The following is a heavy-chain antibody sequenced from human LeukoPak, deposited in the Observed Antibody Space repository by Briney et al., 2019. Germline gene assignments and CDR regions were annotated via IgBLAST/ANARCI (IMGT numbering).Heavy chain of an antibody. V-gene: IGHV3-30*18. CDR1: GFTFSSYG. J-gene: IGHJ4*02. CDR2: ISYDGSNK. Sequence: GGSLRLSCAASGFTFSSYGMHWVRQAPGKGLEWVAVISYDGSNKDYADSVKGRFTISRDNSKNTLYLQMNSLRAEDTAVNYCAKNWNYPDYWGQGTLVTVSS. CDR3: AKNWNYPDY. D-gene: IGHD1-1*01.